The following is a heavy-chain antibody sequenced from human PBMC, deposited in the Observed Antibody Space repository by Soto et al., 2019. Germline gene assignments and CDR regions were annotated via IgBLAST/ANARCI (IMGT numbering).Heavy chain of an antibody. Sequence: LRLSCAASGFTFSSYWMHWVRQVPGKGLVWVSRVSRDGTITTYADSVKGRFSISRDNAKNTLYLQVNSLRAEDTAVYYCAREYYAFDIWGQGTMVTVSS. CDR1: GFTFSSYW. D-gene: IGHD2-8*01. V-gene: IGHV3-74*01. CDR3: AREYYAFDI. J-gene: IGHJ3*02. CDR2: VSRDGTIT.